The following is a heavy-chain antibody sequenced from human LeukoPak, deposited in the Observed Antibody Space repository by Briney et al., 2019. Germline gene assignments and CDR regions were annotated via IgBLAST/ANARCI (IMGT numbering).Heavy chain of an antibody. Sequence: GGSLRLSCAASGFTFSSYAMSWVRQAPGEGLEWVSAISGSGGSTYYADSVKGRFTISRDNSKNTLYLQMNSVRAEDTAVYYCAKLSMITFGGVIVSLFDYWGQGTLVTVSS. CDR3: AKLSMITFGGVIVSLFDY. CDR1: GFTFSSYA. J-gene: IGHJ4*02. D-gene: IGHD3-16*02. V-gene: IGHV3-23*01. CDR2: ISGSGGST.